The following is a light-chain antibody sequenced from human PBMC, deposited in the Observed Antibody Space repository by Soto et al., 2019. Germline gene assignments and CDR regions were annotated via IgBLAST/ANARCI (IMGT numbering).Light chain of an antibody. CDR2: DAS. CDR3: QQRSNWPWT. Sequence: ETVLTQSPATLSSSPGERGTLSFMASQSVTTYLAWYQHKPGQAPRLLIYDASHRATGISARFSGSGSGTDFTLTISSLEPEDFAVYYCQQRSNWPWTFGQGTKVDIK. CDR1: QSVTTY. J-gene: IGKJ1*01. V-gene: IGKV3-11*01.